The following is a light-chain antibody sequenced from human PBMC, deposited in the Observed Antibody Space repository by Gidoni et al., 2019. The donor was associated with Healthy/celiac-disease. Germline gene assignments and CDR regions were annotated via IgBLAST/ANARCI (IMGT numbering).Light chain of an antibody. V-gene: IGKV1-5*03. CDR2: KAS. J-gene: IGKJ1*01. CDR3: QQYNSYSWT. CDR1: QSISSW. Sequence: DIQMTQSPSTLSASVGDRVTITCRASQSISSWLAWYQQKPGKAPKLLIYKASSLERGVPSRFSGSGSGTEFTLTSSSLQPDDFATYYCQQYNSYSWTFXHXTKVEIK.